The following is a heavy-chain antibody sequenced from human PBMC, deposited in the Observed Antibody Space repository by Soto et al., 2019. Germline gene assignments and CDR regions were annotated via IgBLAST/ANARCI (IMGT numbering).Heavy chain of an antibody. Sequence: EVQLVESGGGLVKPGGSLRLSCAASGFTFSNAWMSWVRQAPGKGLEWVGRIKSKTDGGTTDYAATVKGRFTISRDDSNNTLYLEMNSVKTEDTAVYYCTTEPTYYDFWSGLSYFDYWGQGTLVTVSS. D-gene: IGHD3-3*01. J-gene: IGHJ4*02. V-gene: IGHV3-15*01. CDR3: TTEPTYYDFWSGLSYFDY. CDR2: IKSKTDGGTT. CDR1: GFTFSNAW.